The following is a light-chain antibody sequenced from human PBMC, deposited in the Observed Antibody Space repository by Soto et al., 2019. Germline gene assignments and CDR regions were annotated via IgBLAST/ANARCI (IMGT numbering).Light chain of an antibody. Sequence: DIQMTQSPSSLSASVGDSVTITCQASQSIRNYLSWYQQKAGRAPDLLIFAASILHSGVPSRFSGSGSRTDFTLTISNLQPEDFATYFCQQSDSSPYTFGQGTKLEI. CDR1: QSIRNY. CDR3: QQSDSSPYT. CDR2: AAS. J-gene: IGKJ2*01. V-gene: IGKV1-39*01.